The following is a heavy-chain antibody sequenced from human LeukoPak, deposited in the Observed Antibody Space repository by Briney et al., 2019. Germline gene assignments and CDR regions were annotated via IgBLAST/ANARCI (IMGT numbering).Heavy chain of an antibody. V-gene: IGHV1-2*06. J-gene: IGHJ4*02. D-gene: IGHD5-18*01. CDR1: GYTFTGYY. Sequence: ASVKVSCKASGYTFTGYYMHWVRQAPGQGLEWMGRINPNSGGTNYAQKFQGRVTMTRDTSISTAYMELSRLRSDDTAVYYCARVAYSYGYPLIGYWGQGTLVTVSS. CDR3: ARVAYSYGYPLIGY. CDR2: INPNSGGT.